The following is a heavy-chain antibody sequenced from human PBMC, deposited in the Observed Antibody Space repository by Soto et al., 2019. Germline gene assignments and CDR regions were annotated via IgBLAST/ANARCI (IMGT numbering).Heavy chain of an antibody. CDR2: IKQDGGQQ. D-gene: IGHD3-10*01. Sequence: GGSLRLSCAASGFTFRSYWMSWVRQAPGKGLEWVATIKQDGGQQYYADSVKGRFTISRDNAKDSLDLQMNSLRAEDTAMYYCASYYYDSGRSRGFWGQGTLVTVSS. V-gene: IGHV3-7*01. J-gene: IGHJ4*02. CDR1: GFTFRSYW. CDR3: ASYYYDSGRSRGF.